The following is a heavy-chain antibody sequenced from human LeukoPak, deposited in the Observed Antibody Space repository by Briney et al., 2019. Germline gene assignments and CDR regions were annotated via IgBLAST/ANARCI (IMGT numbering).Heavy chain of an antibody. CDR2: ISTSSSII. CDR1: GFTFSSYA. D-gene: IGHD3-16*01. J-gene: IGHJ4*02. CDR3: ANSVTFGGALRGN. V-gene: IGHV3-48*01. Sequence: GGSLRLSCAASGFTFSSYAMSWVRQAPGKGLEWVSYISTSSSIIYYADSVKGRFTISRDNAKNSLYLQMNSLRAEDTAVYYCANSVTFGGALRGNWGQGTLVTVSS.